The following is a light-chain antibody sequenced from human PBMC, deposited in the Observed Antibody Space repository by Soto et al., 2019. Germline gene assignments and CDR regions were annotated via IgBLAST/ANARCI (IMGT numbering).Light chain of an antibody. J-gene: IGKJ1*01. V-gene: IGKV1-5*03. CDR3: QQFNNYPWT. CDR2: KAS. CDR1: QSISSW. Sequence: DIRVTQSPSTLSASVEDRVTITCRASQSISSWLAWYQQKPGKAPKLLIYKASSLESGVPSRFSGSGSGTEFTLTISSLQPDDFATYYCQQFNNYPWTFGQGTRVEIK.